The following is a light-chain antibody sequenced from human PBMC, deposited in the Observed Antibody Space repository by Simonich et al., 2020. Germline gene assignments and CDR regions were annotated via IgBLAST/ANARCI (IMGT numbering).Light chain of an antibody. V-gene: IGLV2-11*01. Sequence: QSALTKPRSVSGSPGQSVTISCTGTSSEVGGYNYVSWYQQHPGKAPKLLMYDVSKRPAGVPDRFSGSKSGNTASLTISGLQAEDEADYYCCSYAGSSTVVFGGGTKLTVL. CDR2: DVS. CDR3: CSYAGSSTVV. CDR1: SSEVGGYNY. J-gene: IGLJ2*01.